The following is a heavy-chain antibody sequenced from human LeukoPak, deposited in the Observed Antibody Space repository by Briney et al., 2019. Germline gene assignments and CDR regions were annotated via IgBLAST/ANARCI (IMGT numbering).Heavy chain of an antibody. V-gene: IGHV3-23*01. CDR3: AKDPATDIVVVVAASTGGY. CDR1: GFTFSSYA. Sequence: GGSLRLSCAASGFTFSSYAMSWVRQAPGKGLEWVSAISGSGGSTYYADSVKGRFTISRDNSKNTLYLRMNSLRAEDTAVYYCAKDPATDIVVVVAASTGGYWGQGTLVTVFS. CDR2: ISGSGGST. J-gene: IGHJ4*02. D-gene: IGHD2-15*01.